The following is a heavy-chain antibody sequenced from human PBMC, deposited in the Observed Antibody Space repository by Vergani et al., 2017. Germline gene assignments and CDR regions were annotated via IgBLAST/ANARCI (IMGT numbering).Heavy chain of an antibody. J-gene: IGHJ2*01. CDR3: AKDIYYDSHSGWYFDL. V-gene: IGHV3-9*01. Sequence: EVQLVESGGGLVQPGRSLRLSCAASGFTFDDYAMHWVRQAPGKGLEWVSGISWNSGSIGYADSVKGRFTISRDNAKNSLYLQMNSLRAEDTALYYCAKDIYYDSHSGWYFDLWGRGTLVTVSS. CDR2: ISWNSGSI. CDR1: GFTFDDYA. D-gene: IGHD3-22*01.